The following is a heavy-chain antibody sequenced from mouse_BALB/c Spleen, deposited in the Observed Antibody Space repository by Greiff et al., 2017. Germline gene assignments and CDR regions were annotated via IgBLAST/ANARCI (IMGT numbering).Heavy chain of an antibody. V-gene: IGHV1-5*01. J-gene: IGHJ4*01. CDR2: IYPGNSDT. D-gene: IGHD1-1*01. CDR1: GYTFTSYW. Sequence: VQLQQSGTVLARPGASVKMSCKASGYTFTSYWMHWVKQRPGQGLEWIGAIYPGNSDTSYNQKFKGKAKLTAVTSTSTAYMELSSLTNEDSAVYYCTRDYYGSSYYAKDYWGQGTSVTVSS. CDR3: TRDYYGSSYYAKDY.